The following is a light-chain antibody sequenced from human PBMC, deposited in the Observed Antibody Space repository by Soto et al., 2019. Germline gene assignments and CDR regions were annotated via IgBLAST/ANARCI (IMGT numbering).Light chain of an antibody. CDR2: EVS. J-gene: IGLJ1*01. Sequence: QSVLTQPPSASGSPGQSVTISCTGTSSDVGGYNYVSWYQQHPGKAPKLMIYEVSKRPSGVPDRFSGSKSGNTASLTVSGLQAEDEADYYCSSYAGSEGYVFGTGTQLTVL. CDR3: SSYAGSEGYV. V-gene: IGLV2-8*01. CDR1: SSDVGGYNY.